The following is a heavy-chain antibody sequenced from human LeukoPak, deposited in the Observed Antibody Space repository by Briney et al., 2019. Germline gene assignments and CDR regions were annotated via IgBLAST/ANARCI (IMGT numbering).Heavy chain of an antibody. J-gene: IGHJ4*02. CDR2: IRHDGSTK. V-gene: IGHV3-30*02. Sequence: GGSLRLSCAASGFIFSNYGMHWVRQPPGKGLEWVTFIRHDGSTKFYADSVKGRFTISRDNSKNTLFLQMNSLRDDDTAVYYCAKDTLYDTWAYFDSWGQGTLVTVSS. D-gene: IGHD3-22*01. CDR1: GFIFSNYG. CDR3: AKDTLYDTWAYFDS.